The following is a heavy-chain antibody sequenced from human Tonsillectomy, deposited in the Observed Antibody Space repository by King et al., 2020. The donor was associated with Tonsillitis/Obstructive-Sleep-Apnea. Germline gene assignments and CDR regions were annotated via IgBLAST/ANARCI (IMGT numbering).Heavy chain of an antibody. CDR1: GFSLSTSGVG. J-gene: IGHJ4*02. CDR3: AHMDLRRPFDY. D-gene: IGHD2-2*03. Sequence: TLKESGPTLVKPTQTLTLTCTFSGFSLSTSGVGVGWIRQPPGKALEWLALIYWDDDKRYSPSLKSRLTITKDTSKNQVVLTMTNVDPVDTATYYCAHMDLRRPFDYWGQGTLVTVSS. V-gene: IGHV2-5*02. CDR2: IYWDDDK.